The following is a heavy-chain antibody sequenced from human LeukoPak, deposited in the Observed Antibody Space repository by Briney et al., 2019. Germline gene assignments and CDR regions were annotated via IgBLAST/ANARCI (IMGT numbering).Heavy chain of an antibody. Sequence: GGSLRLSCAASGFTFSSYAMSWVRQAPGKGLEWASAISGSGGSTYYADSVKGRFTISRDNSKNTLYLQMNSLRAEDTAVYYCAKDPNWGVALYYFDYWGQGTLVTVSS. CDR1: GFTFSSYA. CDR2: ISGSGGST. V-gene: IGHV3-23*01. D-gene: IGHD7-27*01. CDR3: AKDPNWGVALYYFDY. J-gene: IGHJ4*02.